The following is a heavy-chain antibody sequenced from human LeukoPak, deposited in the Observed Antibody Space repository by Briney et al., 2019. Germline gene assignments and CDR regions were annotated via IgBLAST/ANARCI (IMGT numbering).Heavy chain of an antibody. CDR3: ASGLYSSSWPFDY. CDR2: ISSSGGTI. V-gene: IGHV3-11*01. D-gene: IGHD6-13*01. CDR1: GFTFTTYA. J-gene: IGHJ4*02. Sequence: MPGGSLRLSCAASGFTFTTYAMSWIRQAPGKGLEWVSYISSSGGTIYYADSVKGRFTISRDNAKNSLYLQMNSLRAEDTAVYYCASGLYSSSWPFDYWGQGTLVTVSS.